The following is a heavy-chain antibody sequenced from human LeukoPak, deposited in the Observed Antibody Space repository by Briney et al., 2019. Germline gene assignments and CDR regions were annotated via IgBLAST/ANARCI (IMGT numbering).Heavy chain of an antibody. J-gene: IGHJ5*02. V-gene: IGHV3-74*01. D-gene: IGHD3-10*01. CDR1: GFTFSSEW. CDR3: ARDVPRTSGP. Sequence: PGGSLRLSCAASGFTFSSEWMHWVRQAPGRGLVWISHIDGNGRTTNYGDSVRGRFTVSRDNAKNTLYLQMNSLRAEDTAVHYCARDVPRTSGPWGQGTLVTVSS. CDR2: IDGNGRTT.